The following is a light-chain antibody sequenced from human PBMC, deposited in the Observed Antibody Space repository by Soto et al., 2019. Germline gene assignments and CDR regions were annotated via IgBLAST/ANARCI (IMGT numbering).Light chain of an antibody. J-gene: IGLJ1*01. CDR3: KSYAGSNTYV. V-gene: IGLV2-8*01. CDR1: KNDIGVYDF. CDR2: EVV. Sequence: QSVLTQPPSASGSPGQSVTISCTGTKNDIGVYDFVSWYQHHPGKAPRLIIYEVVQRPSGAPDRFSGSKSGNTASLTVSGLQAADEADYFCKSYAGSNTYVFGSGTKVT.